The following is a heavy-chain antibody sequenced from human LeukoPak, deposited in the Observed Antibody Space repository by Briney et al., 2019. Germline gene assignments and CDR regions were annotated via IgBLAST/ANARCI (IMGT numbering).Heavy chain of an antibody. V-gene: IGHV3-23*01. CDR1: RFTFSSYA. CDR2: ISGSGGST. CDR3: AKDRSRRDGDPYFDY. J-gene: IGHJ4*02. D-gene: IGHD4-17*01. Sequence: GGSLRLSCAASRFTFSSYAMSWVRQAPGKGLEWVSAISGSGGSTYYADSVKGRFTISRDNSKNTLYLQMNSLRAEDTAVYYCAKDRSRRDGDPYFDYWGQGTLVTVSS.